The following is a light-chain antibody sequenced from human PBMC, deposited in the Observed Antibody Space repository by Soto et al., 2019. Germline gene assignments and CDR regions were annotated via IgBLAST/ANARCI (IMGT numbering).Light chain of an antibody. CDR1: SSDIGGYDY. J-gene: IGLJ2*01. Sequence: QSALTQPASVSGSPGQSITLSCTGTSSDIGGYDYVSWYQRHPGKAPKLIIYDVNNRPSGVSNRFSGSKSGNTASLTFSGLPAEDEADYYSSSYASGSSHVVFGSGTQLTVL. CDR3: SSYASGSSHVV. CDR2: DVN. V-gene: IGLV2-14*01.